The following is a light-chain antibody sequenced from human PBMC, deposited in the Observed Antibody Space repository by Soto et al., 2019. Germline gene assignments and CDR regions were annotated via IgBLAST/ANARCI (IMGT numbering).Light chain of an antibody. CDR1: QRISIF. J-gene: IGKJ5*01. V-gene: IGKV1-5*03. CDR3: QQHNSFPLT. Sequence: DIQMTQSPSTLSASVGDRVTITCRASQRISIFLAWYQQKPGRAPTLLIYKASTLETGVPSRFSGSGSGTEFTLTISSLQPDDFATYYCQQHNSFPLTFGQGTRLDIE. CDR2: KAS.